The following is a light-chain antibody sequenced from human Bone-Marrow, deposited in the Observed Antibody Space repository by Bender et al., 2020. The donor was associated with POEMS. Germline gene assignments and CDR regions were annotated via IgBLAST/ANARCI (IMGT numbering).Light chain of an antibody. CDR2: GQN. J-gene: IGLJ2*01. CDR1: SLRMYD. CDR3: NSRDSSGDLVV. Sequence: SSELTQDPAVSVALGQTVRITCQGDSLRMYDASWYQQKPGQAPVVVIYGQNNRPSGIPDRFSGSRSGSTASLIIPGAQAEDEADYYCNSRDSSGDLVVCGGGTKLTVL. V-gene: IGLV3-19*01.